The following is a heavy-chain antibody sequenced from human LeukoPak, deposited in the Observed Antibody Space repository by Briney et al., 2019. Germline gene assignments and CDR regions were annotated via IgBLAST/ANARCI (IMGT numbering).Heavy chain of an antibody. CDR2: ISSDGSNK. D-gene: IGHD3-9*01. Sequence: GGPLRLSCAVSGFTLNNCGMHWVRQAPGKGLEWVAVISSDGSNKYYADSVKGRFTISRDVFKNTLYLQMDSLRTEDTAVYYCAKDADGLRYFDWLLDYWGQGTLVTVSS. CDR3: AKDADGLRYFDWLLDY. V-gene: IGHV3-30*18. J-gene: IGHJ4*02. CDR1: GFTLNNCG.